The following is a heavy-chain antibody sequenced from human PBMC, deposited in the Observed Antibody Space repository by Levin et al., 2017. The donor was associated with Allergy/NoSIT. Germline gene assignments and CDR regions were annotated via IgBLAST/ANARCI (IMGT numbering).Heavy chain of an antibody. V-gene: IGHV3-23*01. CDR3: AKDRGCTITSCGFSSAMDL. J-gene: IGHJ6*02. CDR1: GFTFNNYV. D-gene: IGHD2-2*01. Sequence: PGGSLRLSCATSGFTFNNYVMTWVRQAPGKGLEWVSTVSASGALTFYADSVKGHLTISRDNSRNTLYLEMNSLRAEDTATYYCAKDRGCTITSCGFSSAMDLWGQGTTVTVSS. CDR2: VSASGALT.